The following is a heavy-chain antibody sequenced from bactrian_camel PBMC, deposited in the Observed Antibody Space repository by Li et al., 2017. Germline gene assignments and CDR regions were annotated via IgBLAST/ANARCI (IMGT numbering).Heavy chain of an antibody. Sequence: QLVEFGGGSVQAGESLRLTCVASGSTSCEHGMSWWRQAPGKERELAASIGSDRSTMYADSVKGRFAISRDNAKNTVFLQLNSLKTEDAAMYYCAKADRRRPAGGTLKLSFGSWGQGTQVTVS. CDR1: GSTSCEHG. CDR3: AKADRRRPAGGTLKLSFGS. J-gene: IGHJ6*01. D-gene: IGHD1*01. CDR2: IGSDRST. V-gene: IGHV3S53*01.